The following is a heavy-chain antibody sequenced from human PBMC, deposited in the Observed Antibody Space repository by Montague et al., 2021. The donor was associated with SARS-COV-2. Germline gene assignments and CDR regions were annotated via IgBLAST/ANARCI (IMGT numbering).Heavy chain of an antibody. J-gene: IGHJ6*02. CDR1: GGSISSSSHY. CDR3: ARAGRQQLVRLSGMDV. Sequence: SETLSLTCTVSGGSISSSSHYWGRHRQPPGQGLEWNGSIYYSGSTYPNPTLKSPVTISVDTSKNQFSLKLSSVTAADTAVYYCARAGRQQLVRLSGMDVWGQGTPVTVSS. CDR2: IYYSGST. V-gene: IGHV4-39*07. D-gene: IGHD6-13*01.